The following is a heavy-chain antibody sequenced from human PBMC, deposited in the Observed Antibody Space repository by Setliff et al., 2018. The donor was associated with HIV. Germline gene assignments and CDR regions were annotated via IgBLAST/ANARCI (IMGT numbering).Heavy chain of an antibody. J-gene: IGHJ3*02. Sequence: ASVKVSCKASGYRFTSHYIHWVRQAPGQGLEWLGVINPSLDRTRYAENFLGRVAMTRDTSTSTVYMELTSLTSEDTALYYCTRGGDILDAFDIWGQGTMVTVSS. CDR3: TRGGDILDAFDI. CDR1: GYRFTSHY. D-gene: IGHD2-21*01. V-gene: IGHV1-46*01. CDR2: INPSLDRT.